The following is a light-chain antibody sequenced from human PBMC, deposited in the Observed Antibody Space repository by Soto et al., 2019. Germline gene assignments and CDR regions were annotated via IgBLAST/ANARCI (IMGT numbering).Light chain of an antibody. CDR1: QSISSY. V-gene: IGKV1-39*01. J-gene: IGKJ1*01. Sequence: DIQMTQSPSSLSASVGDRVTITCRASQSISSYLNWYQQKPGKAPKLLIYAASSLQSGVPSRFSGSGSGTDFTLTISSLQSEDFAVYYCQQYNNWPWTFGQGTKGDI. CDR2: AAS. CDR3: QQYNNWPWT.